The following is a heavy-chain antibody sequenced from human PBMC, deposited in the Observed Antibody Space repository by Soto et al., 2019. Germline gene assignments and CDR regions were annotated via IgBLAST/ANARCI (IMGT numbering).Heavy chain of an antibody. J-gene: IGHJ4*02. CDR1: GFTFSSYS. CDR3: AIHGSGSRY. CDR2: ISSSSSTM. D-gene: IGHD3-10*01. V-gene: IGHV3-48*01. Sequence: EVQLVESGGGLVQPGGSLRLSCAASGFTFSSYSMNWVRQAPGKGLEWVSYISSSSSTMYYADSVRGRFTISRDNAKNSRYLQMNSLRAGDTAVYYCAIHGSGSRYWGQGTLVTVSS.